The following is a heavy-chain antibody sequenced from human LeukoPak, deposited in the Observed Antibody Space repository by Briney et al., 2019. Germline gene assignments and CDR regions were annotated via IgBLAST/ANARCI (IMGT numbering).Heavy chain of an antibody. CDR1: GFTFSSYG. Sequence: QTGGSLRLSCAASGFTFSSYGMHWVRQAPGKGLEWVAVISYDGSNKYYADSVKGRFTISRDNSKNTLYLQMNSLRAEDTAVYYCAKGVLMTTVSPFDYWGQGTLVTVSS. V-gene: IGHV3-30*18. D-gene: IGHD4-17*01. CDR2: ISYDGSNK. J-gene: IGHJ4*02. CDR3: AKGVLMTTVSPFDY.